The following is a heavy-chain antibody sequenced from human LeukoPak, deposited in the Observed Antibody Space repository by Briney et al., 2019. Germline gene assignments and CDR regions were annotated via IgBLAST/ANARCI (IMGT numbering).Heavy chain of an antibody. CDR2: SYYRSKWYN. CDR3: ARGDYGDGTRRKGGYYFDY. CDR1: GDSVSSNSAA. D-gene: IGHD4-17*01. V-gene: IGHV6-1*01. Sequence: SQTLSLTCAISGDSVSSNSAAWNWIRQSPSRGLEWLGRSYYRSKWYNDYAVSVKSRITINPDTSKNQFSLQLNSVTPEDTAVYYCARGDYGDGTRRKGGYYFDYWGQGTLVTVSS. J-gene: IGHJ4*02.